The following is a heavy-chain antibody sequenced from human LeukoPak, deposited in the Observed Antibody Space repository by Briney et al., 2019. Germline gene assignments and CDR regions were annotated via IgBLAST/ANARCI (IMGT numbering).Heavy chain of an antibody. V-gene: IGHV1-2*02. CDR2: INPNSGGT. CDR3: ARTYYGGNSFFDY. J-gene: IGHJ4*02. D-gene: IGHD4-23*01. Sequence: ASVKVSCKASGYTFTGYYMHWVRQAPGQGLEWMGWINPNSGGTNYAQKFQGRVTMTRDTSISTAYMELSRLRSDDTAVYHCARTYYGGNSFFDYWGQGTLVTVSS. CDR1: GYTFTGYY.